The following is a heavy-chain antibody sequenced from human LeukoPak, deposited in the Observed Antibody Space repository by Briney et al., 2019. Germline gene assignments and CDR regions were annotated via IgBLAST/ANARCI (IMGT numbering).Heavy chain of an antibody. CDR3: ARGRHLTYYYDSSGYGFDY. CDR2: INHSGST. D-gene: IGHD3-22*01. CDR1: GGSISSYY. V-gene: IGHV4-34*01. J-gene: IGHJ4*02. Sequence: PSETLSLTCTVSGGSISSYYWSWIRQPPGKGLEWIGEINHSGSTNYNPSLKSRVTISVDTSKNQFSLKLSSVTAADTAVYYCARGRHLTYYYDSSGYGFDYWGQGTLVTVSS.